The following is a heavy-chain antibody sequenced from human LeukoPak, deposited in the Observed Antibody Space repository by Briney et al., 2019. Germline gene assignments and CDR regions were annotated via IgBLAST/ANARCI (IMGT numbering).Heavy chain of an antibody. CDR3: ARKIGVPPLGPVYNWFDP. CDR2: IYYSGST. D-gene: IGHD3-16*01. Sequence: PSQTLSLTCTVSGGSISSGDYYWSWIRQPPGKGLEWIGYIYYSGSTYYNPSLKSRVTISVDTSKNQFSLKLSSVTAADTVVYYCARKIGVPPLGPVYNWFDPWGQGTLVTVSS. CDR1: GGSISSGDYY. J-gene: IGHJ5*02. V-gene: IGHV4-30-4*08.